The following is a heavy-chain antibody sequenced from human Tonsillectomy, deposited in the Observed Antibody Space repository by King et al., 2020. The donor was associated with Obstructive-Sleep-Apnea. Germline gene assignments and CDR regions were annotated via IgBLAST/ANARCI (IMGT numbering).Heavy chain of an antibody. Sequence: VQLVESGGGLVQPGGSLRLSCAASGFNFGAYWMSWGRQVPGKGLEWGANTNELGSDKYYADSVKVRFTISRDNAKNELYLQLSSLRVEDTAVFYCARDDYDSSGYFVYWGQGAQVTVTS. CDR1: GFNFGAYW. CDR3: ARDDYDSSGYFVY. D-gene: IGHD3-22*01. CDR2: TNELGSDK. V-gene: IGHV3-7*03. J-gene: IGHJ4*02.